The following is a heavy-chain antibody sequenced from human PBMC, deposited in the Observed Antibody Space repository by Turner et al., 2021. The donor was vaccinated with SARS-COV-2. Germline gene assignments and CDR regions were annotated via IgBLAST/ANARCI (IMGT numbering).Heavy chain of an antibody. CDR3: ATGGWALRIFGWLDGMDV. Sequence: QVQLVQSGAAVKKPGSSVKVSCKASGGTFSSYAISWVRQAPGQGLEWMGWIIPIFGTANYAQKFQGRVTITADESTSTAYMELSSLRSEDTAVYYCATGGWALRIFGWLDGMDVWGQGTTVTVSS. D-gene: IGHD3-9*01. J-gene: IGHJ6*02. CDR1: GGTFSSYA. V-gene: IGHV1-69*01. CDR2: IIPIFGTA.